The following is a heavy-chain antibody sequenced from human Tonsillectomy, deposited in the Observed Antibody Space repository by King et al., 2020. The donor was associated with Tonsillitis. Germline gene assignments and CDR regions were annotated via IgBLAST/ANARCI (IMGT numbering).Heavy chain of an antibody. D-gene: IGHD2-15*01. CDR2: IYYSGNT. Sequence: LQESGPGLVKPSQSLSLSCAVSGGSIGSGGYSWSWVRQPPGKGLECIGYIYYSGNTYYNPSVKSQITISLDTSKNQFSLKLSSVTAADTAVYYCARIRTSASRYGGAGEYFDHWGQGTLVTVSS. CDR3: ARIRTSASRYGGAGEYFDH. CDR1: GGSIGSGGYS. V-gene: IGHV4-30-4*07. J-gene: IGHJ4*02.